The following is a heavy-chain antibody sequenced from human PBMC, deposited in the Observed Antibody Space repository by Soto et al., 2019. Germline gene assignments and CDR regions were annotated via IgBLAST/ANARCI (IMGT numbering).Heavy chain of an antibody. J-gene: IGHJ6*03. CDR3: ARHRASFWSGYSGYMDV. D-gene: IGHD3-3*01. V-gene: IGHV1-18*01. CDR1: GYTFTSYG. CDR2: ISAYNGNT. Sequence: ASAKVSCQASGYTFTSYGISWVRQAPGQGLEWMGWISAYNGNTNYAPKLQGRVTMTTDTSTRTAYMELRSLRSGDTAVYYFARHRASFWSGYSGYMDVWGKGTTVTVSS.